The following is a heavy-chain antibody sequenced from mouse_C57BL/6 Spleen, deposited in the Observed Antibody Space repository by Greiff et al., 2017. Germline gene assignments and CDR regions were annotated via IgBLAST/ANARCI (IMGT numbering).Heavy chain of an antibody. CDR3: ARHRDAYYFDY. J-gene: IGHJ2*01. CDR2: ISSGGSYT. Sequence: EVQGVESGGDLVKPGGSLKLSCAASGFTFSSYGMSWVRQTPDKRLEWVATISSGGSYTYYPDSVKGRFTISRDHAKNTLYLQMSSLTSEDTAMFYCARHRDAYYFDYWGQGTTLTVSS. CDR1: GFTFSSYG. V-gene: IGHV5-6*01.